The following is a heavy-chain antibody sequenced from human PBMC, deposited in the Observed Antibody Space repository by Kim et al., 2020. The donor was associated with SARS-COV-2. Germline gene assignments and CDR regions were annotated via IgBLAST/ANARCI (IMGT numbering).Heavy chain of an antibody. J-gene: IGHJ6*02. Sequence: RRVTISVDTSKNQFSLKLSSVAAADTAVYYCARQPSSSSFLSYYYGMDVWGQGTTVTVSS. V-gene: IGHV4-59*08. D-gene: IGHD6-6*01. CDR3: ARQPSSSSFLSYYYGMDV.